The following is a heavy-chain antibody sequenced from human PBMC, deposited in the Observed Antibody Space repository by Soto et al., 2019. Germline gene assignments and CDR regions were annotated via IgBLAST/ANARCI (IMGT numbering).Heavy chain of an antibody. Sequence: SLRLSCAASGFTFDDYAMHWVRQAPGKGLEWVSGISWNSGSIGYADSVKGRFTISRDNAKNSLYLQMNSLRAEDTALYYCAKDTAMVDYYYYGMDVWGQGTTVTVSS. CDR2: ISWNSGSI. V-gene: IGHV3-9*01. J-gene: IGHJ6*02. CDR1: GFTFDDYA. CDR3: AKDTAMVDYYYYGMDV. D-gene: IGHD5-18*01.